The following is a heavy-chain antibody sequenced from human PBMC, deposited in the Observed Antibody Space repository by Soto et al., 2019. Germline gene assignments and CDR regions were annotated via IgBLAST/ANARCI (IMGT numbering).Heavy chain of an antibody. V-gene: IGHV1-2*04. J-gene: IGHJ3*02. CDR3: ARARAADSAFDAFDI. CDR2: INPNSGGT. CDR1: GYTFTGYY. D-gene: IGHD6-13*01. Sequence: QVRLVQSGAEVKKPGASVKVSCKASGYTFTGYYMHWVRQAPGQGLEWMGWINPNSGGTNYAQKFQGWVTMTRDTSISTAYMELSRLRSDDTAVYYCARARAADSAFDAFDIWGQGTMVTVSS.